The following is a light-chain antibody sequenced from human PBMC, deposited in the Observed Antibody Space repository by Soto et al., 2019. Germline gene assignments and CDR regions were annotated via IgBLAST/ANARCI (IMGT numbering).Light chain of an antibody. J-gene: IGKJ1*01. Sequence: EIVMTQSPATLSVSPGERATLSCRASQSVSSNLVWYQQKPGQAPRLLIYGASSRATGIPDRFSGSGSGTDLTLTISRLEPEDFAVYYRQQYGSSPRTFGQGTKVDIK. CDR2: GAS. CDR1: QSVSSN. CDR3: QQYGSSPRT. V-gene: IGKV3-20*01.